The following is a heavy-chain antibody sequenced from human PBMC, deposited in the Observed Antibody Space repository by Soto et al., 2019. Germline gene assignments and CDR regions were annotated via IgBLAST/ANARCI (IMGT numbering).Heavy chain of an antibody. CDR3: TTSLGASHYYYYYGMDV. J-gene: IGHJ6*02. V-gene: IGHV3-15*07. CDR2: IKSKTDGRTT. D-gene: IGHD1-26*01. Sequence: EVQLLESGGGLVKPGGSLRLSCAASGFTFSNAGMNWVRQAPGKGREWGGRIKSKTDGRTTDYAAPVKGRFTISRDDSTTTLYLQMHRLKTEDTGVYYCTTSLGASHYYYYYGMDVWGQGTTVTVSS. CDR1: GFTFSNAG.